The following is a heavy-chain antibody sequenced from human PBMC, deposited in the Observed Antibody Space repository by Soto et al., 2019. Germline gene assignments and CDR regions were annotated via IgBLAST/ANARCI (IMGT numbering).Heavy chain of an antibody. D-gene: IGHD2-21*02. CDR2: IYYSGST. V-gene: IGHV4-59*01. CDR1: GGSISNYY. Sequence: SETLSLTCTVSGGSISNYYWSWIRQPPGKGLEWIGYIYYSGSTSYNPSLQSRISISLDTSKNQISLNLSSVTAADTAMYFCAREKLESATADYWGQGTLVTVSS. J-gene: IGHJ4*02. CDR3: AREKLESATADY.